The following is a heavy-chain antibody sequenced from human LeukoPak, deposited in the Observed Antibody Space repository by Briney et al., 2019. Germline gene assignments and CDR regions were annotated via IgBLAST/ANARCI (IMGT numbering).Heavy chain of an antibody. CDR2: IYYSGST. J-gene: IGHJ5*02. Sequence: SETLSLTCTVSGGSISSYYWSWIRQPPGKGLEWIGYIYYSGSTNYNPSLKSRVTISVDTSKNQFSLKLSSVTAADTAVYYCARGVGMATIGWYWFDPWGQGTLVTVSS. V-gene: IGHV4-59*01. D-gene: IGHD5-24*01. CDR3: ARGVGMATIGWYWFDP. CDR1: GGSISSYY.